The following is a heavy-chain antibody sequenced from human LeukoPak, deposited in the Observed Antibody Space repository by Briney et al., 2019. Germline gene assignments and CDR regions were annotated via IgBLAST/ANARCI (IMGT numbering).Heavy chain of an antibody. CDR2: ISGYNGNT. J-gene: IGHJ4*02. V-gene: IGHV1-18*01. D-gene: IGHD3-22*01. CDR1: GYTFSNYG. CDR3: ARTTHYYDSSGYSDY. Sequence: ASVKVSCKASGYTFSNYGISWVRQAPGQGLEWMGWISGYNGNTNYTQNLQGRVTMTTDTSTTTAYMELRSLRSDDTAVYYCARTTHYYDSSGYSDYWGQGTLVTVSS.